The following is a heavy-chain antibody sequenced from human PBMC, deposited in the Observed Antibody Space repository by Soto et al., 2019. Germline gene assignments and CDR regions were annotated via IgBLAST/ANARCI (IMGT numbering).Heavy chain of an antibody. V-gene: IGHV3-23*01. Sequence: GGSLRLSCAASGFTFSSYAMSWVRQAPGKGLEWVSAISGSGGSTYYADSVKGRFTISRDNSKNTLDRQMNSLRAEDTAVYYCASFFYGDYFDYWGQGTLVTVSS. CDR3: ASFFYGDYFDY. D-gene: IGHD4-17*01. CDR1: GFTFSSYA. CDR2: ISGSGGST. J-gene: IGHJ4*02.